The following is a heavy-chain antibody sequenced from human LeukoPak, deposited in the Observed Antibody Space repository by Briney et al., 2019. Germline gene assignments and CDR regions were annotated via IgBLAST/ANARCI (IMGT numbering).Heavy chain of an antibody. CDR1: GYTLTGYY. D-gene: IGHD4-17*01. Sequence: ASVKVSCKASGYTLTGYYMHWVRQAPGQGLEWMGWINPNSGGTNYAQKFQGRVTMTRDTSISTAYMELSRLRSDDTAVYYCARVSRETVTGFDYWGQGTLVTVSS. CDR3: ARVSRETVTGFDY. J-gene: IGHJ4*02. V-gene: IGHV1-2*02. CDR2: INPNSGGT.